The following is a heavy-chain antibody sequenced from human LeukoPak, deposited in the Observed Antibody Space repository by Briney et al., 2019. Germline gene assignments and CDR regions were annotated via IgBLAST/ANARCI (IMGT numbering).Heavy chain of an antibody. D-gene: IGHD1-26*01. V-gene: IGHV3-33*01. J-gene: IGHJ4*02. CDR2: IWYDGSNK. CDR3: ARDIGPSGSYYDY. CDR1: GLTFSSYG. Sequence: GGSLRLSCAASGLTFSSYGMHWVRQAPGKGLEWVAVIWYDGSNKYYADSVKGRFTISRDNSKNTLYLQMNSLRAEDTAVYYCARDIGPSGSYYDYWGQGTLVTVSS.